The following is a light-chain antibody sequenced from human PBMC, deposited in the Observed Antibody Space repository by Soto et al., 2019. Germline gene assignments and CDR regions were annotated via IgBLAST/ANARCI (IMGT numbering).Light chain of an antibody. J-gene: IGLJ2*01. Sequence: SVLTQPASVSGSPGQSITISCTGTSSDVGSYNLVSWYQQHPGKAPKLMLYEVSKRPSGVSNRFSGSKSDNTASLTISGLQAEDEADYYCCSYTGSSTFYVVFGGGTKVTVL. V-gene: IGLV2-23*02. CDR1: SSDVGSYNL. CDR3: CSYTGSSTFYVV. CDR2: EVS.